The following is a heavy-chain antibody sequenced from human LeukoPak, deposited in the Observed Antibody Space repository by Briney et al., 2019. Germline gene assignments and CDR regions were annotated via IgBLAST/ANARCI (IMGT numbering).Heavy chain of an antibody. D-gene: IGHD6-6*01. J-gene: IGHJ4*02. V-gene: IGHV3-7*03. CDR1: GFTFSSYW. Sequence: GGSLRLSCAASGFTFSSYWMSWVRQPPGNGLEWVANIKHDGSEKYYVDSVKGRFSISRDYAKNSVYLQMNSLRAEDTAVYYCARDISSSGGLEYWGQGTLVTVSS. CDR2: IKHDGSEK. CDR3: ARDISSSGGLEY.